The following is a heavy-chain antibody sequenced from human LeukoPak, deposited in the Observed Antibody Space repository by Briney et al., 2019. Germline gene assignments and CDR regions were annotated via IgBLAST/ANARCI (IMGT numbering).Heavy chain of an antibody. J-gene: IGHJ4*02. V-gene: IGHV3-30-3*01. D-gene: IGHD6-13*01. CDR3: AKVEIAAAGSY. Sequence: GRSLRLSCAASGFIFRNYAMHWVRQAPGKGLEWVAVISYDGSNKYYADSVKGRFTISRDNSKNTLYLQMNSLRAEDTAVYYCAKVEIAAAGSYWGQGTLVTVSS. CDR2: ISYDGSNK. CDR1: GFIFRNYA.